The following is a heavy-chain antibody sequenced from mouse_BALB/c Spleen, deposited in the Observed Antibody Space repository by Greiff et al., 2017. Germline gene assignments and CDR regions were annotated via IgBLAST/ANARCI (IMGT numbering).Heavy chain of an antibody. J-gene: IGHJ2*01. CDR3: ARGVDY. CDR2: IDPANGNT. CDR1: GFNIKDTY. V-gene: IGHV14-3*02. Sequence: DVKVEESGAELVKPGASVKLSCTASGFNIKDTYMHWVKQRPEQGLEWIGRIDPANGNTKYDPKFQGKATITADTSSNTAYLQLSSLTSEDTAVYYCARGVDYWGQGTTLTVSS.